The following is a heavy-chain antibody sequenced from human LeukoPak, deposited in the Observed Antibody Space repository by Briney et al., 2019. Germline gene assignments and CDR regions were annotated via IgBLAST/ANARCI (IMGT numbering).Heavy chain of an antibody. CDR1: GFTFSDYY. D-gene: IGHD1-26*01. CDR2: ISSSSSYI. J-gene: IGHJ3*02. V-gene: IGHV3-11*06. CDR3: ARVLIVGATGDAFDI. Sequence: PGGSLRLSCAASGFTFSDYYMSWIRQAPGKGLEWVSSISSSSSYIFYADSVKGRFTISRDNAKNSLYLQMNSLRAEDTAVYYCARVLIVGATGDAFDIWGQGTMVTVSS.